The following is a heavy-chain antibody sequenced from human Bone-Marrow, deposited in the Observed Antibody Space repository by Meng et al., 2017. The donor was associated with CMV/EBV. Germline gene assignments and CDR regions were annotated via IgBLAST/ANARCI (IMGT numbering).Heavy chain of an antibody. CDR1: GYTFTGYY. CDR3: ARGPFQRNFWSGYYPNLYYYYGMDV. V-gene: IGHV1-2*02. D-gene: IGHD3-3*01. CDR2: INPNSGGT. J-gene: IGHJ6*02. Sequence: ASVKVSCKASGYTFTGYYMHWVRQAPGQGLEWMGWINPNSGGTNYAQKFQGRVTMTRDTSISTAYMELSRLRSDDTAVYYCARGPFQRNFWSGYYPNLYYYYGMDVWGQGTTVTVSS.